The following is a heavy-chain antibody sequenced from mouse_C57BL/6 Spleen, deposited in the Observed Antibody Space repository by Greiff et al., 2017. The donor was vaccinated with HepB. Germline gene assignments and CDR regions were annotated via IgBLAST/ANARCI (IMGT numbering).Heavy chain of an antibody. V-gene: IGHV1-18*01. D-gene: IGHD2-4*01. CDR1: GYTFTDYN. J-gene: IGHJ1*03. CDR2: INPNNGGT. CDR3: ASSRLRRYFDV. Sequence: EVQLQQSGPELVKPGASVKIPCKASGYTFTDYNMDWVKQSHGKSLEWIGDINPNNGGTIYNQKFKGKATLTVDKSSSTAYMELRSLTSEDTAVYYCASSRLRRYFDVWGTGTTVTVSS.